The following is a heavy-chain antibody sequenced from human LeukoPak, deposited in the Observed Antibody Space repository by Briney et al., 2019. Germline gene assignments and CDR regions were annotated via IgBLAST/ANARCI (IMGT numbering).Heavy chain of an antibody. V-gene: IGHV3-23*01. CDR2: ISGSGGST. D-gene: IGHD5-24*01. CDR3: AREGRWLQFRSFDY. Sequence: GGSLRLSSAASGFTFSSYAMSWVRQAPGKGLEWVSAISGSGGSTYYADSVKGRFTISRDNSKNTLYLQMNSLRAEDTAVYYCAREGRWLQFRSFDYWGQGTLVTVSS. CDR1: GFTFSSYA. J-gene: IGHJ4*02.